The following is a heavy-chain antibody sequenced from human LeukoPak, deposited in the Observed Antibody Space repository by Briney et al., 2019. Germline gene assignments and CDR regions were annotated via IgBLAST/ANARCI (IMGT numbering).Heavy chain of an antibody. Sequence: GGSLRLSCAASGFTFSSYGMHWVRQAPGKGLEWVAFIRYDGSNKYYADSVKGQFTISRDNSKNTLYLQMNSLRAEDTAVYYCAKDHDYGDYEVNYWGQGTLVTVSS. CDR1: GFTFSSYG. V-gene: IGHV3-30*02. J-gene: IGHJ4*02. CDR2: IRYDGSNK. D-gene: IGHD4-17*01. CDR3: AKDHDYGDYEVNY.